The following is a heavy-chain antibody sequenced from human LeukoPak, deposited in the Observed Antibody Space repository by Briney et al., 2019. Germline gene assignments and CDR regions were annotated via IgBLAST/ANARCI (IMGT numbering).Heavy chain of an antibody. D-gene: IGHD2-2*01. V-gene: IGHV1-2*02. J-gene: IGHJ3*02. Sequence: ASVKVSCKASGYTFTGYYMHWVRQAPGQGLEWMGWINPNSGGTNYAQKFQGRVTMTRDTSISTAYMELSRLRSDDTAVYYCARAWGVVVPAAMLDKDDAFDIWGQGTMVTVSS. CDR1: GYTFTGYY. CDR3: ARAWGVVVPAAMLDKDDAFDI. CDR2: INPNSGGT.